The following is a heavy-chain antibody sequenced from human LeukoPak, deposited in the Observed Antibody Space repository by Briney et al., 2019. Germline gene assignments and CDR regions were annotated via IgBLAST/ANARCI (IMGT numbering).Heavy chain of an antibody. CDR2: IYYTGRT. Sequence: SETLSLTCNVSGGSITSYYWSWIRQPPGKGLEWIGDIYYTGRTDYNSSHKSRVTISVDTSRSQFSLKLSSVTAADTAVYYCASSKGVVNPPDYFDYWGQGTLVTVSS. V-gene: IGHV4-59*08. CDR3: ASSKGVVNPPDYFDY. J-gene: IGHJ4*02. CDR1: GGSITSYY. D-gene: IGHD4-23*01.